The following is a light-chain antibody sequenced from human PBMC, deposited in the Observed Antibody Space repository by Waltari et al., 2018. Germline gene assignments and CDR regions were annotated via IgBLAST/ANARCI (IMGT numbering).Light chain of an antibody. Sequence: QSALTQPPSASGSPGQSVTISCPGTSSDVGCYNYVHWYQQYPGKAPTLSIYEVSKRPSGVPDRFSGSKSGNTASLTVSGLQAEDEADYYCSSYAGSNMVIFGGGTKLTVL. V-gene: IGLV2-8*01. J-gene: IGLJ2*01. CDR3: SSYAGSNMVI. CDR2: EVS. CDR1: SSDVGCYNY.